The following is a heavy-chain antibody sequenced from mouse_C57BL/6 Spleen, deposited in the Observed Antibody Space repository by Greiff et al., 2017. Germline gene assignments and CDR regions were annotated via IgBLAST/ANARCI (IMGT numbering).Heavy chain of an antibody. Sequence: EVKLVESGGDLVKPGGSLKLSCAASGFTFSSYGMSWVRQNPGQRLEWVATISSGGSYTYYPDSVKGRFTISRDNAKNTLYLQMSSLKSADTAMSNCASLTVVAQYDFDYWGQGTTLTVSS. CDR2: ISSGGSYT. J-gene: IGHJ2*01. CDR3: ASLTVVAQYDFDY. CDR1: GFTFSSYG. V-gene: IGHV5-6*01. D-gene: IGHD1-1*01.